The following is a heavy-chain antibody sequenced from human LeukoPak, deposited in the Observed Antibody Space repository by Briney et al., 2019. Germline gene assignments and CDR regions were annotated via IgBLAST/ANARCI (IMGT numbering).Heavy chain of an antibody. J-gene: IGHJ4*02. CDR1: GFTFSSYA. CDR3: AILPGYSSGWYEVNY. D-gene: IGHD6-13*01. CDR2: ISGSGGST. Sequence: GGSLRLSCAASGFTFSSYAMSWVRQAPGKGLGWVSGISGSGGSTYYADSVKGRFTISRDNSRNTLYLQMNSPRAEDTAVYYCAILPGYSSGWYEVNYWGQGTLVTVSS. V-gene: IGHV3-23*01.